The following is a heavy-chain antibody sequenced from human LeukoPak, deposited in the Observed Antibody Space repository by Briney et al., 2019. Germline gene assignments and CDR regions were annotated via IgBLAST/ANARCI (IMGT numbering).Heavy chain of an antibody. CDR2: ISGSGGST. D-gene: IGHD1-26*01. V-gene: IGHV3-23*01. CDR3: AKDIVGATTISYYFDY. J-gene: IGHJ4*02. CDR1: RFTFSSYA. Sequence: GGSLRLSCAASRFTFSSYAMSWVRQAPGEGLEWVSAISGSGGSTYYADSVKGRFTISRDNSKNTLYLQMNSLRAEDTAVYYCAKDIVGATTISYYFDYWGQGTLVTVSS.